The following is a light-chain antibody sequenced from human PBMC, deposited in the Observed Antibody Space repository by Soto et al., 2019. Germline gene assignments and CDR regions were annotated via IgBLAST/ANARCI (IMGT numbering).Light chain of an antibody. CDR2: YDD. CDR1: SSNIGNNA. V-gene: IGLV1-36*01. CDR3: ASWDDSLNGPV. Sequence: QLVLTQPPSVSEDPRQRVTISCSGSSSNIGNNAVTWYQQLPGKAPKLLIFYDDLLPSGVSDRFSGSKSGTSASLAISGLQSEDEADYYCASWDDSLNGPVFGGGTQLTVL. J-gene: IGLJ3*02.